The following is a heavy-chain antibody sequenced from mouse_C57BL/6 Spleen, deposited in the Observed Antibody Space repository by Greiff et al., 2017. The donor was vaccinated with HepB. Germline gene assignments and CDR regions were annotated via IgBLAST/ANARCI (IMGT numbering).Heavy chain of an antibody. CDR3: TRYGSSRDY. D-gene: IGHD1-1*01. Sequence: SGAELVRPGASVTLSCKASGYTFTDYEMHWVKQTPVHGLEWIGAIDPETGGTAYNQKFKGKAILTADKSSSTAYMELRSLTSEDSAVYYCTRYGSSRDYWGQGTTLTVSS. CDR1: GYTFTDYE. CDR2: IDPETGGT. J-gene: IGHJ2*01. V-gene: IGHV1-15*01.